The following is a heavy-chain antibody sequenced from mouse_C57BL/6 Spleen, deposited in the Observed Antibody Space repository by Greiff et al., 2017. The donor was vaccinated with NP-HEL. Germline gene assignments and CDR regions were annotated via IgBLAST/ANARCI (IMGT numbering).Heavy chain of an antibody. CDR1: GYSITSGYY. Sequence: VQLKQSGPGLVKPSQSLSLTCSVTGYSITSGYYWNWIRQFPGNKLEWMGYISYDGSNNYNPSLKNRISITRDTSKNQFFLKLNSVTTEDTATYYCARGEDYGNFYAMDYWGQGTSVTVSS. V-gene: IGHV3-6*01. CDR3: ARGEDYGNFYAMDY. CDR2: ISYDGSN. D-gene: IGHD2-1*01. J-gene: IGHJ4*01.